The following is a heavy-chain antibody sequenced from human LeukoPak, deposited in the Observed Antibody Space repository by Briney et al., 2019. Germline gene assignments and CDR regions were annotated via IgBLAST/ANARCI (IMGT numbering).Heavy chain of an antibody. CDR1: GGTFSSYA. V-gene: IGHV1-69*13. CDR3: ARVRIAARPDYYYYMDV. CDR2: IIPIFGTA. Sequence: SVKVSCKASGGTFSSYAISWVRQAPGQGLEWMGGIIPIFGTANYAQKFQGRVTITADESTSTAYMELSSLRSEDTAVYYCARVRIAARPDYYYYMDVWGKGTTVTVSS. J-gene: IGHJ6*03. D-gene: IGHD6-6*01.